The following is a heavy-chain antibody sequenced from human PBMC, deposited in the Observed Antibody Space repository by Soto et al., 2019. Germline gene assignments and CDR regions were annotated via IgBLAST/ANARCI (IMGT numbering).Heavy chain of an antibody. Sequence: QVQLVESGGGVVQPGRSPRLTCAASGFTFSSNGMHWVRQAPGKGLEWVALVAYDGSKTYYGDSMRGRFTISRDNSENTLYLQMNSLRAEDTAVYYCARWVGGSMYDNSGKYDSWGQGTLVTVSS. CDR3: ARWVGGSMYDNSGKYDS. D-gene: IGHD3-22*01. J-gene: IGHJ5*01. CDR2: VAYDGSKT. V-gene: IGHV3-30*03. CDR1: GFTFSSNG.